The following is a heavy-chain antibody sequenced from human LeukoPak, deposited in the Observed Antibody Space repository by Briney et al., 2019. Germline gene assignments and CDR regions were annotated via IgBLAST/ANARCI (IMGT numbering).Heavy chain of an antibody. D-gene: IGHD3-10*01. CDR2: ISGSGGST. Sequence: GGSLRLSCAASGFTFSSYAMSWVRQAPGKGLEWVSAISGSGGSTYYADSVKGRFTISRDNSKNTLYLQMNSLRAEDTAVYYCARRGTYYYGSGSTNTYYYYGMDVWGQGTTVTVSS. J-gene: IGHJ6*02. CDR3: ARRGTYYYGSGSTNTYYYYGMDV. V-gene: IGHV3-23*01. CDR1: GFTFSSYA.